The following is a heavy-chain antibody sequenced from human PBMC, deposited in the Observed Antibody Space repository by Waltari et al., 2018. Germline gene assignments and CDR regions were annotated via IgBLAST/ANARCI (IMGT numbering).Heavy chain of an antibody. J-gene: IGHJ4*02. CDR3: VADISEPLAQIDY. Sequence: EVHLVDSGGALVQPGGSVRLSCAASGFTFGAAWMSWVRQAPGKGREGVALVKSKVDGGTADDAALVKGRFTILRDDSKNTLSLEMNSLKTEDTAVYYCVADISEPLAQIDYWGQGTLVTVSS. V-gene: IGHV3-15*02. CDR1: GFTFGAAW. CDR2: VKSKVDGGTA.